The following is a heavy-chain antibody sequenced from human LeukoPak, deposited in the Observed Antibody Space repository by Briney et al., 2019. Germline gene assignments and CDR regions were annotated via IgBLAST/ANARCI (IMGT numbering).Heavy chain of an antibody. CDR2: INSDGSST. J-gene: IGHJ4*02. CDR1: GFTLSANW. CDR3: ARRDNYDY. D-gene: IGHD2-15*01. Sequence: GGPLSPSCAPPGFTLSANWRTWVGQPPGKGLVWVSRINSDGSSTSYADSVKGRFTISRDNAKNTLYLQMNSLRAEDTAVYYCARRDNYDYWGQGTLVTVSS. V-gene: IGHV3-74*01.